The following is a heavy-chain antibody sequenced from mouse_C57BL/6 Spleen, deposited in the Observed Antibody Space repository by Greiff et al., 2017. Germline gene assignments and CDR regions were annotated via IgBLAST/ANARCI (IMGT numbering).Heavy chain of an antibody. V-gene: IGHV5-16*01. Sequence: EVLLVESEAGLVQPGSSMKLSCTASGFTFSDYYMAWVRQVPEKGLEWVANINHDGSSTNYLDSLKGRFIISRDNAKNTLYLHMRSLKSEDTATYFYSRAYDGYYVDWGQGTTLTVSS. CDR1: GFTFSDYY. CDR3: SRAYDGYYVD. CDR2: INHDGSST. D-gene: IGHD2-3*01. J-gene: IGHJ2*01.